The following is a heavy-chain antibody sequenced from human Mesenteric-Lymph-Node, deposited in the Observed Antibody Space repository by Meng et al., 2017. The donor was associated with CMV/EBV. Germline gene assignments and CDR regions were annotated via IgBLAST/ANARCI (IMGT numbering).Heavy chain of an antibody. V-gene: IGHV3-30*02. CDR3: TKGEGSDFWSGYYPDS. CDR2: IRYDGSNR. Sequence: GGSLRLSCAASGFTFSSYWMHWVRQAPGKGLEWVAFIRYDGSNRYYGDSVKGRFTISRDNSKNTLTLQMNSVRPEDTAIYYCTKGEGSDFWSGYYPDSWGQGTLVTVSS. CDR1: GFTFSSYW. J-gene: IGHJ4*02. D-gene: IGHD3-3*01.